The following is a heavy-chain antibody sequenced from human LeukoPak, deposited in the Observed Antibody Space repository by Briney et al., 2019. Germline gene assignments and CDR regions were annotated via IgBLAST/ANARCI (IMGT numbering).Heavy chain of an antibody. CDR3: AKDPLPLFGMIVVVIAYYFDY. CDR2: IRYDGSNK. Sequence: GGSLRLSCAASGFTFSSYGMHWVRQAPGKGLEWVAFIRYDGSNKYYADSVKGRFTISRDNSKNPLYLQMNSLRAEDTAVYYCAKDPLPLFGMIVVVIAYYFDYWGQGTLATVSS. J-gene: IGHJ4*02. V-gene: IGHV3-30*02. CDR1: GFTFSSYG. D-gene: IGHD3-22*01.